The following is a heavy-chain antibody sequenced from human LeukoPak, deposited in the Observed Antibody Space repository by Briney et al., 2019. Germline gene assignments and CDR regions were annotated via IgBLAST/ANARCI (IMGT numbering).Heavy chain of an antibody. CDR1: GFILSSYE. V-gene: IGHV3-21*06. CDR3: ARVRCSRGTCYLDY. Sequence: PGGSLRLSCVASGFILSSYEMNWVRQAPGKGLEWVSTISGSTIYIYYADSVKGRFTISRDNAKNSLSLQMNSLRAEDTAVYYCARVRCSRGTCYLDYWGQGTLVTVSS. D-gene: IGHD2-15*01. J-gene: IGHJ4*02. CDR2: ISGSTIYI.